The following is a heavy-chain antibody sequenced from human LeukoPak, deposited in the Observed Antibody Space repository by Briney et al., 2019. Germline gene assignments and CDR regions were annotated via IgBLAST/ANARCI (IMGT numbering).Heavy chain of an antibody. CDR2: IIPSDGFT. CDR3: AKAGIRLFGVLTPLSFDY. J-gene: IGHJ4*02. Sequence: GASVKVSCKASGYTFSTYYVHWVRQAPGQGLEWMGMIIPSDGFTSYAQKFQGRVTMTRDMSTSTVYMELRSLRSDDTAVYYCAKAGIRLFGVLTPLSFDYWGQGTLITVSS. CDR1: GYTFSTYY. D-gene: IGHD3-3*01. V-gene: IGHV1-46*01.